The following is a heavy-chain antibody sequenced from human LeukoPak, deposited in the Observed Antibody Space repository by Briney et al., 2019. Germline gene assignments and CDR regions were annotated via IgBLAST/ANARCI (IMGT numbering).Heavy chain of an antibody. CDR2: IYHSGST. Sequence: PSKTLSLTCAVSGGSISSGGYSWSWIRQPPGKGLEWIGYIYHSGSTYYNPSLKSRVTISVDRSKNQFSLKLSSVTAADTAVYYCARTILELWLPGAFDYWGQGTLVTVSS. J-gene: IGHJ4*02. V-gene: IGHV4-30-2*01. CDR3: ARTILELWLPGAFDY. CDR1: GGSISSGGYS. D-gene: IGHD5-18*01.